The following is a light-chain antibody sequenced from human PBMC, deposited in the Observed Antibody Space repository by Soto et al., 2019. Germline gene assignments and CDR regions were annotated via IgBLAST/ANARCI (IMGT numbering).Light chain of an antibody. CDR1: SSNIGAGYD. V-gene: IGLV1-40*01. CDR3: QSYDSTVV. CDR2: GNS. J-gene: IGLJ2*01. Sequence: QSVLTQPPSVSGAPGQRVTISCTGGSSNIGAGYDVHWYQQLPGTAPKLLIYGNSNRPSGVPDRFSGSKSGTSASLAITGLQAEDEADYYCQSYDSTVVFGGGTKLTVL.